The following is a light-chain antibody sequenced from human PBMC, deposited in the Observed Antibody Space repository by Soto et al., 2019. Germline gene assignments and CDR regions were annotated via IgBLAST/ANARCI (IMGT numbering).Light chain of an antibody. CDR1: QSVSGSY. Sequence: EIVLTQSPGTLSLSPGERATLSCRASQSVSGSYLAWYQQRPGQAPRLHIYGASSRATGIPDRFSGSGSGTDFTLTITRLEPEDFAVYYCQQYGSSRWTFGRGTKVEIK. J-gene: IGKJ1*01. V-gene: IGKV3-20*01. CDR3: QQYGSSRWT. CDR2: GAS.